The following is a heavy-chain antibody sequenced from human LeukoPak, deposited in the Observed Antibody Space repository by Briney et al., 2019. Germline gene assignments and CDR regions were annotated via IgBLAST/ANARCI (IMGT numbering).Heavy chain of an antibody. V-gene: IGHV3-30*18. J-gene: IGHJ4*02. D-gene: IGHD5-12*01. Sequence: PGRSLRLSCAASGFTFSSYGMHWVRQAPGKGLEWVAVISYDGSNKYYADSMKGRFTISRDNSKNTLYLQMNSLRAEDTAVYYCAKDLGGGYDYGLDYWGQGTLVTVSS. CDR2: ISYDGSNK. CDR1: GFTFSSYG. CDR3: AKDLGGGYDYGLDY.